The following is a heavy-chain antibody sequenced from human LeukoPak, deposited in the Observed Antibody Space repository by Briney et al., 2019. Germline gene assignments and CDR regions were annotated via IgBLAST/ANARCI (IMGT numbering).Heavy chain of an antibody. V-gene: IGHV3-74*01. CDR2: INTDGSST. CDR1: GYSFTSYW. CDR3: ASWALRNYTYYYYYMDV. D-gene: IGHD4-11*01. J-gene: IGHJ6*03. Sequence: GGSLKISCKGSGYSFTSYWMHWVLQAPGKGLVWVSRINTDGSSTSYADSVKGRFTISRDNAKNTLYLQMNSLRAEDTAVYYCASWALRNYTYYYYYMDVWGKGTTVTVSS.